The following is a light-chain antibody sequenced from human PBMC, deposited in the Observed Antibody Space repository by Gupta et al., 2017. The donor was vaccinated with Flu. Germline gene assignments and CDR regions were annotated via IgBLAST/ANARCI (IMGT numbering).Light chain of an antibody. CDR1: KYMLHRCNKREY. CDR3: QQYNSTPPT. V-gene: IGKV4-1*01. CDR2: WAS. Sequence: CKPVKYMLHRCNKREYVAWYQQTHGQPPKLLLYWASTRVSGVPDRISSRWSTTDFTLTSSSMQPDDVVIYYCQQYNSTPPTFGQGTRLEI. J-gene: IGKJ5*01.